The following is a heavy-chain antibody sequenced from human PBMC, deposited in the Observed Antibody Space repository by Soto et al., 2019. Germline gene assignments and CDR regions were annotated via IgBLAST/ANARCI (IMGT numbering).Heavy chain of an antibody. CDR2: TYYSGST. CDR1: GGSISSGTSY. CDR3: ARGKLNYDFWSGYQLGGYYFDY. Sequence: TLSLTCTVSGGSISSGTSYWGWVRQPPGKGLEWIGSTYYSGSTHYNPSLKSRVTISVDTSKNQFSLKLTSVTAADTAVYYCARGKLNYDFWSGYQLGGYYFDYWGQGTLVTVSS. D-gene: IGHD3-3*01. J-gene: IGHJ4*02. V-gene: IGHV4-39*01.